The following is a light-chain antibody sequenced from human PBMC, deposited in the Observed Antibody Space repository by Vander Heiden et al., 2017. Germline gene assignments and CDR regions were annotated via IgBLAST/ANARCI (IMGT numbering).Light chain of an antibody. Sequence: QSALTQPASVSGSPGQSITISCNGSSSDVESYNLGSWYQQHPGKAPKLRIYEGSKRPSGVSNRFSGSKSGNTASLTISGHQAEDEADYYCCSYAGSSTLWVFGGGTKLTVL. CDR1: SSDVESYNL. J-gene: IGLJ2*01. V-gene: IGLV2-23*01. CDR2: EGS. CDR3: CSYAGSSTLWV.